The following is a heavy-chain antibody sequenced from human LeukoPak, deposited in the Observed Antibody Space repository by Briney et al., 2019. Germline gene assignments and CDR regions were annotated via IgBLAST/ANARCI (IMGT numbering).Heavy chain of an antibody. J-gene: IGHJ5*02. CDR2: MNPNSGNT. CDR1: GYTFTGYY. Sequence: VASVKVSCKASGYTFTGYYMHWVRQAPGQGLEWMGWMNPNSGNTGYAQKFQGRVTMTRNTSISTAYMELSSLRSEDTAVYYCARGPKEMATIPDPPLRDWFDPWGQGTLVTVSS. V-gene: IGHV1-8*02. CDR3: ARGPKEMATIPDPPLRDWFDP. D-gene: IGHD5-24*01.